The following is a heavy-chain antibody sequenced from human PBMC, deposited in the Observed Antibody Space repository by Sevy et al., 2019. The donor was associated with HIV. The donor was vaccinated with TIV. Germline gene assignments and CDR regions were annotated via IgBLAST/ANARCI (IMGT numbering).Heavy chain of an antibody. CDR1: GFSFSSYE. J-gene: IGHJ4*02. D-gene: IGHD4-17*01. V-gene: IGHV3-48*03. CDR2: ITSSGSTK. Sequence: GESLKISCAASGFSFSSYEMNWVRQAPGKGLEWVSFITSSGSTKHYSDSVRGRFTISRDNAKYSLSLQMNSLRAEDTAIYYCARDLPPSATTVAHFDYWCQGTLVTVSS. CDR3: ARDLPPSATTVAHFDY.